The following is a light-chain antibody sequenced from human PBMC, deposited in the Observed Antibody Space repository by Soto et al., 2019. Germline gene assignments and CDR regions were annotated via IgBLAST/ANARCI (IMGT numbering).Light chain of an antibody. CDR3: QHYNSYSEA. Sequence: AIQLTQSPSSLSASVGDRVTITCRANQSVSDSLNWYQQKPGKVPKLLIYAASSLRSGVPSRISGSGSGTDFTLTIRSLQPDDFATYYCQHYNSYSEAFGQGTKVDIK. CDR1: QSVSDS. J-gene: IGKJ1*01. CDR2: AAS. V-gene: IGKV1-13*02.